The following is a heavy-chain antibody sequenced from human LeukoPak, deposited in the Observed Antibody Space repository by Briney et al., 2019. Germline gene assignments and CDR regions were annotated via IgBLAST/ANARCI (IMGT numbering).Heavy chain of an antibody. CDR2: ISSSSSYI. D-gene: IGHD3-3*01. J-gene: IGHJ4*02. Sequence: GGSLRLSCAASGFTFSSFAMSWVRQAPGKGLEWVSSISSSSSYIYYADSVKGRFTISRDNAKNSLYLQMNGLRAEDTAVYYCARDGDYDLWSGPLADYWGQGTLVTVSS. V-gene: IGHV3-21*01. CDR1: GFTFSSFA. CDR3: ARDGDYDLWSGPLADY.